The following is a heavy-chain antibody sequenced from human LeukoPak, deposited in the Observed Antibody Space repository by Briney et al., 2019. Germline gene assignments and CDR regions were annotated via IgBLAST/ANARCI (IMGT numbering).Heavy chain of an antibody. CDR1: GYTLTSYG. V-gene: IGHV1-69*05. J-gene: IGHJ4*02. Sequence: SVKVSCKASGYTLTSYGISWVRQAPGQGLEWMGRIIPIFGTANYAQKFQGRVTITTDESTSTAYMELSSLRSEDTAVYYCASCSYDSSGYYYLSYFDYWGQGTLVTVSS. CDR3: ASCSYDSSGYYYLSYFDY. CDR2: IIPIFGTA. D-gene: IGHD3-22*01.